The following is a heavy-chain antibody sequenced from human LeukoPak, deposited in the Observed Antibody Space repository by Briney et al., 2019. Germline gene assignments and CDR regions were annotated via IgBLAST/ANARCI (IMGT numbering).Heavy chain of an antibody. CDR2: IIHSGST. CDR3: ARGPVGGATYYDGDAFDI. CDR1: GGSFSGYY. V-gene: IGHV4-34*01. Sequence: SETLSLTCAVYGGSFSGYYWSWIRQPPEKGLEWIGDIIHSGSTNYNPSLKSRVTISVDTSKNQFSLKLSSVTAVDTAVYYCARGPVGGATYYDGDAFDIWGQGTMVTVSS. D-gene: IGHD1-26*01. J-gene: IGHJ3*02.